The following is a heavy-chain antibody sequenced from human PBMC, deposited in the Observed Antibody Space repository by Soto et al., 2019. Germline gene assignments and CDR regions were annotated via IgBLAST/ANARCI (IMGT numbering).Heavy chain of an antibody. CDR2: INPNGGVT. V-gene: IGHV1-2*04. J-gene: IGHJ6*03. CDR1: GDSFNDYY. Sequence: QVQLVQSGAEVRKPGASVTVSCRSSGDSFNDYYIHWVRQAPGQGFEWMGWINPNGGVTKYAQKFQVWVSMTRDTSSRTVYMQLSRLRSDDTAVYYCAGESVGATASLDYYYFCMYVRGTGTRVTVSS. D-gene: IGHD1-26*01. CDR3: AGESVGATASLDYYYFCMYV.